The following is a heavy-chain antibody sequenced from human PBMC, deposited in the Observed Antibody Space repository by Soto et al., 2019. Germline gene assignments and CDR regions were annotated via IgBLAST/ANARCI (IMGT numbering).Heavy chain of an antibody. J-gene: IGHJ4*02. Sequence: PSETLSLTYTVSGGSISSYYWSWIRQPPGKGLEWIGYIYYSGSTNYNPSLKSRVTISVDTSKSQFSLKLSSVTAADTAVYYCARVRGECTRTSCYFDYWGQGTLVTVSS. V-gene: IGHV4-59*01. CDR3: ARVRGECTRTSCYFDY. CDR1: GGSISSYY. D-gene: IGHD2-2*01. CDR2: IYYSGST.